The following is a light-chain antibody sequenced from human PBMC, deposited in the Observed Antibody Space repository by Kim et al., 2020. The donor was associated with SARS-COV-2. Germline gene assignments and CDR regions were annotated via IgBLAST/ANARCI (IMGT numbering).Light chain of an antibody. CDR2: KAS. CDR3: QKYNSYSLWT. Sequence: DIQMTQSPSTLSASVGDRVTITCRASQSISSWLAWYQQKPGKAPKLLIYKASSLESGVPSRFSGSGSGTEFTLTISSLQPDDFATYYCQKYNSYSLWTFGQGTKVDIK. J-gene: IGKJ1*01. CDR1: QSISSW. V-gene: IGKV1-5*03.